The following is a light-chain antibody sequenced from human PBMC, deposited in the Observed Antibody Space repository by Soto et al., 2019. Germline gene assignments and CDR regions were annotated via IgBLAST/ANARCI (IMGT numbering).Light chain of an antibody. CDR2: DAS. J-gene: IGKJ2*01. CDR1: QSISNY. V-gene: IGKV3-11*01. CDR3: QQRSDWPRT. Sequence: EIVLTQSPATLSLSPGERATLSCRASQSISNYLAWYQQKSGQAPRLLIYDASNRATDIPARFSGSGSGTDFTLTISSLEPEDFAVYYFQQRSDWPRTFGQGTKLEIK.